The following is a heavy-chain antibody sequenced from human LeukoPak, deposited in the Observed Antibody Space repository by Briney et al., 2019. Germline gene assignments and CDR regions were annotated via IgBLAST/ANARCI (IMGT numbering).Heavy chain of an antibody. CDR3: ARAGELGATSDYYYGMDV. CDR1: GVSISSYY. CDR2: IYYSGST. J-gene: IGHJ6*02. Sequence: PSETLSLTCTVSGVSISSYYWSWIRQPPGKGLEWIWYIYYSGSTNYNPSLKSRVTISVDTSKNQFSLKLSSVTAADTAVYYCARAGELGATSDYYYGMDVWRQGTTVTVSS. V-gene: IGHV4-59*01. D-gene: IGHD1-26*01.